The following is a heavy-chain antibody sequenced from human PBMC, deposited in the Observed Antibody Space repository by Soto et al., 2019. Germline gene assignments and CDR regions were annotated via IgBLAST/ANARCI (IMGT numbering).Heavy chain of an antibody. CDR1: GGSIRSGHYY. V-gene: IGHV4-30-4*01. CDR2: IYYSGRT. J-gene: IGHJ5*02. Sequence: QVQLQESGPGLVKPSHTLSLTCTVSGGSIRSGHYYWSWIRQPPGQGPEWIGYIYYSGRTYYNPYLKSRVTISVDTSKNNFSLKLSSVTAADTAVYYCARGMGDWNDRWWFDPWGQGTLVTVSS. D-gene: IGHD1-1*01. CDR3: ARGMGDWNDRWWFDP.